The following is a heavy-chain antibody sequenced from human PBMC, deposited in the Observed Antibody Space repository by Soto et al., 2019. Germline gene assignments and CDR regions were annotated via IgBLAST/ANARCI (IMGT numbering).Heavy chain of an antibody. V-gene: IGHV1-69*08. CDR3: ARDGGDCSGGSCYIFDY. CDR2: FIPILGIA. Sequence: QVQLVQSGAEVKKPGSSVKVSCKASGGTFSSYTISWVRQAPGQGLEWMGRFIPILGIANYAHEFHGRVMITADKSTSTACMELSSLRSEDTAVYYCARDGGDCSGGSCYIFDYWGQGTLVTVSS. D-gene: IGHD2-15*01. J-gene: IGHJ4*02. CDR1: GGTFSSYT.